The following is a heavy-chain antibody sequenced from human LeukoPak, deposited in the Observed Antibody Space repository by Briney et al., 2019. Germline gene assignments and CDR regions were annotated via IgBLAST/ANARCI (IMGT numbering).Heavy chain of an antibody. D-gene: IGHD3-10*01. CDR3: AKDKKSELLLWFKELSNDAFDM. V-gene: IGHV1-46*01. J-gene: IGHJ3*02. Sequence: GASVKVSCKASGYTFTSYYMHWVRQAPGQGLEWMGIIKPSDGGTNYAQKFQGRVTMTRDMSTTTVYMELSSLRSEDTAVYYCAKDKKSELLLWFKELSNDAFDMWGQGTMVTVSS. CDR1: GYTFTSYY. CDR2: IKPSDGGT.